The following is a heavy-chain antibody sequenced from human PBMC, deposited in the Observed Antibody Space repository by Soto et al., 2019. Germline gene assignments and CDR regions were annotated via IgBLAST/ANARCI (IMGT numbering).Heavy chain of an antibody. CDR2: ISAYNGNT. V-gene: IGHV1-18*01. Sequence: ASVKVSCKASGGTFSSYTISWVRQAPGQGLEWMGWISAYNGNTNYAQKLQGRVTITTDTSTSTAYMELSSLRSEDTAVYYCARAVGPLTTVTTLDYWGQGTLVTVSS. CDR1: GGTFSSYT. D-gene: IGHD4-4*01. J-gene: IGHJ4*02. CDR3: ARAVGPLTTVTTLDY.